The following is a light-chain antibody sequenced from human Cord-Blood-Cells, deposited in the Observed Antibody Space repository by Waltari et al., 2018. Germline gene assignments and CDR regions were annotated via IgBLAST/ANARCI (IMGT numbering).Light chain of an antibody. V-gene: IGLV1-40*01. CDR2: GNS. J-gene: IGLJ3*02. Sequence: QSVLTQPPSVSGAPGQRVTISCTGSSSKIGAGYDVHWYQQLPGTAPKHLIYGNSNRPSGVPDRFSGSKSGTSASLAITGLQAEDEADYYCQSYDSSLSGWVFGGGTKLTVL. CDR3: QSYDSSLSGWV. CDR1: SSKIGAGYD.